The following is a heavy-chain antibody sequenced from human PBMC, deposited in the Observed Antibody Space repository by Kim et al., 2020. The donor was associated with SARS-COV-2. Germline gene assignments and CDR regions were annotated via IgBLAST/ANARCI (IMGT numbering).Heavy chain of an antibody. V-gene: IGHV3-20*04. CDR2: INWNGGST. CDR3: ARDSGQYSSSSYGMDV. D-gene: IGHD6-13*01. J-gene: IGHJ6*02. CDR1: GFTFDDYG. Sequence: GGSLRLSCAASGFTFDDYGMSWVRQAPGKGLEWVSGINWNGGSTGYADSVKGRFTISRDNAKNSLYLQMNSLRAEDTALYYCARDSGQYSSSSYGMDVWGQGTTVTVSS.